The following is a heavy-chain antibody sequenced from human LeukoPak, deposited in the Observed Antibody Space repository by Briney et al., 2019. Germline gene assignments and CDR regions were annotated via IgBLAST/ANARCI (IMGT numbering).Heavy chain of an antibody. CDR3: ARDGGSSGNWFDP. CDR2: IIPIFGTA. Sequence: ASVKVSCKASGGSFRSYAISWVRQAPGQGLEWMGWIIPIFGTANYAQKFQGRVTITADESTSIVQMELSRLRSDDTAVYYCARDGGSSGNWFDPWGQGTLVTVSS. V-gene: IGHV1-69*13. D-gene: IGHD6-13*01. J-gene: IGHJ5*02. CDR1: GGSFRSYA.